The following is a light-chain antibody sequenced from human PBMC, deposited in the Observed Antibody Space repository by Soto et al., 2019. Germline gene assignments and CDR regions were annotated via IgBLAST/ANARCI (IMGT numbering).Light chain of an antibody. J-gene: IGKJ1*01. CDR3: QQYNNWPPWT. Sequence: EIVMTQSPATLSVSPGERATLSCRASQSVSGNLAWYQQKPGQAPRLLIYGASTRATGIPARFSGSGSGTAFTLTNSSLQSEDFAVYYCQQYNNWPPWTFGQGTKVEIK. CDR1: QSVSGN. CDR2: GAS. V-gene: IGKV3-15*01.